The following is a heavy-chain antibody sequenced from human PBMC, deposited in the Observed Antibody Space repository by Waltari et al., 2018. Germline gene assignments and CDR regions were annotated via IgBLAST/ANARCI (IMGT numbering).Heavy chain of an antibody. J-gene: IGHJ6*02. Sequence: EVQLVESGGGLVQPGGSLRLSCAASGFTFSTYWMNWVRQTPGMGLVGVSRINNDGRRTIYADPVKGRFTISRDNARNTLYLQMSRLRVEDTAVYYCARDYGMDVWGQGTTVTVSS. CDR3: ARDYGMDV. V-gene: IGHV3-74*01. CDR2: INNDGRRT. CDR1: GFTFSTYW.